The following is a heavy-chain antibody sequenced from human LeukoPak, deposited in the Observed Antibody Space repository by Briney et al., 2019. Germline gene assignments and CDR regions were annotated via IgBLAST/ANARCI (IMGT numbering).Heavy chain of an antibody. V-gene: IGHV1-18*01. CDR3: ARDSRGGFDL. D-gene: IGHD3-10*01. J-gene: IGHJ5*02. Sequence: ASVKVSCKASGYTFTSYDINWVRQATGQGLEWMGWISIYNGNIKYAQKFQGRVTMTTDTSTSTAYMELRSLRSDDAAVYYCARDSRGGFDLWGQGTLVTVSS. CDR2: ISIYNGNI. CDR1: GYTFTSYD.